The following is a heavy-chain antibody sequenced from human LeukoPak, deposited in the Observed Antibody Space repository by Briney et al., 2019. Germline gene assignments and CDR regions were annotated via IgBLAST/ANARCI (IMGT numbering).Heavy chain of an antibody. Sequence: GGSLRLSCAASGFTFRGYVMNWVRQAPGKGLEWVSVVGGSGGDTYYADSVKGRFTISRDNSKNTLYLQMNSLRAEDTAVYYCAKDLNYDFWSGLGNWGQGTLVTVSS. CDR1: GFTFRGYV. J-gene: IGHJ4*02. D-gene: IGHD3-3*01. CDR3: AKDLNYDFWSGLGN. V-gene: IGHV3-23*01. CDR2: VGGSGGDT.